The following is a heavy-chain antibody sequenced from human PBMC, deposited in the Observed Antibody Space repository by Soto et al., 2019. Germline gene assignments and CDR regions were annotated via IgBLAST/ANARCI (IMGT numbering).Heavy chain of an antibody. CDR3: ARRTGWAQSSYYFDY. Sequence: QVQLQESGPGLVKPSGTLSLTCAVSSGSISSSNWWSWVRQAPGKGLEWIGEIYPSGSSNYNPSLKSRVTISVDKSQTQFSLKLSSVTAADTAVYYCARRTGWAQSSYYFDYWGQGTLVTVSS. J-gene: IGHJ4*02. V-gene: IGHV4-4*02. CDR2: IYPSGSS. D-gene: IGHD6-19*01. CDR1: SGSISSSNW.